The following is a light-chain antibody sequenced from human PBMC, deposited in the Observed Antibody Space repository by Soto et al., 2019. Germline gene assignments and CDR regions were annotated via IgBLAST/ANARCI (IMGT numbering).Light chain of an antibody. CDR2: DAS. CDR3: QQRSNWPST. Sequence: EIVLTQSPDILSLSPGERATLSCRASQSVSSYLAWYQQKPGQAPRLLIYDASNRATGIPARFSGSGSGTDFTLTISILEPEDFAVYYCQQRSNWPSTFGQGTKLEIK. J-gene: IGKJ2*01. V-gene: IGKV3-11*01. CDR1: QSVSSY.